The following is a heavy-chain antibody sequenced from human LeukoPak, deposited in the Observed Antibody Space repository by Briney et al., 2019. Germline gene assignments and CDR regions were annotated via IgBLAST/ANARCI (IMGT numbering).Heavy chain of an antibody. CDR1: GGSISSYY. CDR3: AGGSYYNILTGYSYFDY. D-gene: IGHD3-9*01. V-gene: IGHV4-59*01. Sequence: PSETLSLTCTVSGGSISSYYWGWIRQPPGKGLEWIGYIYYSGSTNYNPSLKSRVTMSVGTSKNQFSLKLSSVTAADTAVYFCAGGSYYNILTGYSYFDYWGQGTLVTVSS. J-gene: IGHJ4*02. CDR2: IYYSGST.